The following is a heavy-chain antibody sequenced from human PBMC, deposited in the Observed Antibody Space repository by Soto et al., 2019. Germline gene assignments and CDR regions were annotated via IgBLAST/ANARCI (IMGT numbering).Heavy chain of an antibody. Sequence: QVQLVQSGAEVKKPGSSVKVSCKASGGSFSNFVISWVRQAPGQGLEWMGGIIPNFGTTNYAQKFQGKVKITADETTLTADIELSGQTSEDTSVYYCATDVGGEPTIRYCGQGTLVTVYS. J-gene: IGHJ4*02. CDR3: ATDVGGEPTIRY. CDR2: IIPNFGTT. V-gene: IGHV1-69*01. D-gene: IGHD3-16*01. CDR1: GGSFSNFV.